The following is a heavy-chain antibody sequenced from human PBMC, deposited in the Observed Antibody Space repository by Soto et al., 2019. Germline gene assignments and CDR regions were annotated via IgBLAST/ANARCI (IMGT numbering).Heavy chain of an antibody. J-gene: IGHJ4*02. V-gene: IGHV1-69*02. CDR2: IIPILGIA. Sequence: ASVKVSCKASGGTFSSYTISWVRQAPGQGLEWMGRIIPILGIANYAQKFQGRVTITADKSTSTAYMELSSLRSEDTAVYYCARAEGIAAADFDYWGQGTLVTVSS. CDR1: GGTFSSYT. D-gene: IGHD6-13*01. CDR3: ARAEGIAAADFDY.